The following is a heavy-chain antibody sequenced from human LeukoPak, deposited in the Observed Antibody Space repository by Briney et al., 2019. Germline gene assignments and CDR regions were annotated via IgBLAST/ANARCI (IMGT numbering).Heavy chain of an antibody. CDR2: MYYSGST. Sequence: SETLSLTCTVSGGSIISSNYYWGWIRQPPGKGLEWIGSMYYSGSTHYNPSLKSRVTISVDMSKNQFSLRLSSVTAADTAVYYCARSPTKRVPEDYWGQGTLVTVSS. CDR1: GGSIISSNYY. CDR3: ARSPTKRVPEDY. V-gene: IGHV4-39*07. J-gene: IGHJ4*02. D-gene: IGHD2-2*01.